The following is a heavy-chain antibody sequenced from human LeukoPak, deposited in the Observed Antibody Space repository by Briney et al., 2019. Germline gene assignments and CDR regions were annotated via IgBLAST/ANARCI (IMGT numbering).Heavy chain of an antibody. CDR3: ARGVNSDF. Sequence: GGSLRLSCAASGFIFSDYYMTWIRQAPGKGLEWLSHISGSSSTTYYADSVKGRFTISRDNAHQSLYLEMSSLSTEDTAVYYCARGVNSDFWGQGTLVTVSS. D-gene: IGHD5-24*01. CDR1: GFIFSDYY. J-gene: IGHJ4*02. V-gene: IGHV3-11*01. CDR2: ISGSSSTT.